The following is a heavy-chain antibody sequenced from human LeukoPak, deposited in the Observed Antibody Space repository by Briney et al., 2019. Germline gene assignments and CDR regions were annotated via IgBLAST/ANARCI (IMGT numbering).Heavy chain of an antibody. CDR1: GFTFSSYG. V-gene: IGHV3-30*18. D-gene: IGHD3-10*01. CDR3: AKDLSGSGSYYTPREGMDV. J-gene: IGHJ6*02. CDR2: ISYDGSNK. Sequence: GGSLRLSCAASGFTFSSYGMHWVHQAPGKGLEWVAVISYDGSNKYYADSVKGRFTISRDNSKNTLYLQMNSLRAEDTAVYYCAKDLSGSGSYYTPREGMDVWGQGTTVTVSS.